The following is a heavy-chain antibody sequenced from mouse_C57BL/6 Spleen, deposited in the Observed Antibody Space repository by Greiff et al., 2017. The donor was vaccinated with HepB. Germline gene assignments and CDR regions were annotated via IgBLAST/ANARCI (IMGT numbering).Heavy chain of an antibody. CDR3: ARGDGSSYAWFAY. Sequence: EVQLQESGPGLVKPSQSLSLTCSVTGYSITSGYYWNWIRQFPGNKLEWMGYISYDGSNNYNPSLKNRISITRDTSKNQFFLKLNSVTTEDTATYYCARGDGSSYAWFAYWGQGTLVTVSA. J-gene: IGHJ3*01. V-gene: IGHV3-6*01. CDR2: ISYDGSN. CDR1: GYSITSGYY. D-gene: IGHD1-1*01.